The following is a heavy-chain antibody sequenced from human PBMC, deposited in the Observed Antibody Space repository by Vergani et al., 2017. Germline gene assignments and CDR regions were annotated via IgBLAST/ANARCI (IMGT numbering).Heavy chain of an antibody. D-gene: IGHD6-13*01. CDR1: GGSFSGYY. Sequence: QVQLQQWGAGLLKPSETLSLTCAVYGGSFSGYYWSWIRQPPGKGLEWIGEINHSRSTNYNPSLKSRGTISVDTSKNQFSLKLSSVTAADTAVYYCARGGGSSWYIGPKYFDYWGQGTLVTVSS. J-gene: IGHJ4*02. CDR3: ARGGGSSWYIGPKYFDY. V-gene: IGHV4-34*01. CDR2: INHSRST.